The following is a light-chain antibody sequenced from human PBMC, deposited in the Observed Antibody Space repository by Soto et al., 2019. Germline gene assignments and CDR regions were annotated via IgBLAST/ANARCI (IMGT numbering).Light chain of an antibody. CDR3: QQCNYWPRT. J-gene: IGKJ1*01. Sequence: EVVLTQSPATLSLSPGERATLSCRASQSVGSYLAWYQQKPAQAPRLLIYAASNRATGIPARFSGSGSGTDFTLTISSLEPEDFAVYYCQQCNYWPRTCGQGTKVQIK. V-gene: IGKV3-11*01. CDR2: AAS. CDR1: QSVGSY.